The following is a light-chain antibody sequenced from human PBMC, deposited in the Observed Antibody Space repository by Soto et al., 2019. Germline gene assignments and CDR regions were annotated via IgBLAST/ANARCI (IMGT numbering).Light chain of an antibody. J-gene: IGKJ5*01. Sequence: EIVMTQSPATLSVSPCERATLSSRASQSVSSNLAWYQQKPGQAPRLLIYGASSRATGIPDRFSGSGSGTDFTLTISSLEPEDSAVYYCQQRHMWPITFGQGTRLEIK. V-gene: IGKV3D-15*01. CDR3: QQRHMWPIT. CDR2: GAS. CDR1: QSVSSN.